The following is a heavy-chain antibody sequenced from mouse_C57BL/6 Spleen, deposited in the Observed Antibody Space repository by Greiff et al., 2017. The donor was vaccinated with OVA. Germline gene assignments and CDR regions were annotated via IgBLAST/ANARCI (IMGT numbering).Heavy chain of an antibody. Sequence: EVMLVESEGGLVQPGSSMKLSCTASGFTFSDYYMAWVRQVPEKGLEWVANINYDGSSTYYLDSLTSRFIISRDNAKNILYLQMSSLKSEDTATYYCARDATYGSSYLDYFDYWGQGTTLTVSS. J-gene: IGHJ2*01. V-gene: IGHV5-16*01. CDR1: GFTFSDYY. D-gene: IGHD1-1*01. CDR2: INYDGSST. CDR3: ARDATYGSSYLDYFDY.